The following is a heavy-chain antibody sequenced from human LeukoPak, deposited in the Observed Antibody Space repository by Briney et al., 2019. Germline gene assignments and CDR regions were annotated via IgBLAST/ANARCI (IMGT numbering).Heavy chain of an antibody. CDR3: ARRYSYGLDY. CDR1: GFTFSDYC. CDR2: ISGSGSPI. J-gene: IGHJ4*02. Sequence: PGGSLRLSCAASGFTFSDYCMSWIRQAPGKGLEWVSYISGSGSPIYYADSVKGRFTVSRDNAKNSLYLQISSLRAEDTAVYYCARRYSYGLDYWGQGALVTVSS. V-gene: IGHV3-11*04. D-gene: IGHD5-18*01.